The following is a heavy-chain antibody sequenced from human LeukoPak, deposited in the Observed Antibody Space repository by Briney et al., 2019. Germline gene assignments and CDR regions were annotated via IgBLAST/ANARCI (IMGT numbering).Heavy chain of an antibody. CDR3: ARVSSAYWEPRYYMDV. Sequence: GASVKVSCKASGYTFTGYYMHWVRQAPGQGLEWMGWINPNSGGTNYAQKFQGRVTMTRDTSISTAYMELSRLRSDDTAVYYCARVSSAYWEPRYYMDVWGKGTTVTVSS. CDR1: GYTFTGYY. D-gene: IGHD1-26*01. CDR2: INPNSGGT. J-gene: IGHJ6*03. V-gene: IGHV1-2*02.